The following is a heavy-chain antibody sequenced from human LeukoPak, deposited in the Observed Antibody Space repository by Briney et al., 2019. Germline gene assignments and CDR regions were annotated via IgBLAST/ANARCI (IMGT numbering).Heavy chain of an antibody. D-gene: IGHD6-13*01. V-gene: IGHV4-39*01. Sequence: SETLSLTCTVSGGSISSSSYYWGWIRQPPGKGLEWIGRIYYSGSTYYNPSLKSRVTISVDTSKNQFSLKLSSVTAADTAVYYCARHRAAAGTTSIWGQGTLVTVSS. CDR1: GGSISSSSYY. J-gene: IGHJ4*02. CDR2: IYYSGST. CDR3: ARHRAAAGTTSI.